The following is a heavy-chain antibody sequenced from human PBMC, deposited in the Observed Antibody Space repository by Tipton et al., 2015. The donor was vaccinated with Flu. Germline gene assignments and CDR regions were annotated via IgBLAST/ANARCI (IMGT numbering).Heavy chain of an antibody. CDR1: GGSFSGYY. CDR3: VRASHYDFWSGYSRKLNWFDP. J-gene: IGHJ5*02. D-gene: IGHD3-3*01. V-gene: IGHV4-34*01. Sequence: TLSLTCAVYGGSFSGYYWSWIRQPPGKGLEWIGEINHSGSTNYNPSLKSRVTISVDTSKNQFSLKLSSVTAADTAVYYCVRASHYDFWSGYSRKLNWFDPWGQGTLVTVSS. CDR2: INHSGST.